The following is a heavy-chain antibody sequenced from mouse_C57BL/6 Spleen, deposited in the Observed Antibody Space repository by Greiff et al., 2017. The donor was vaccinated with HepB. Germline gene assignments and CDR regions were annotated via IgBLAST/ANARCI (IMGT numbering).Heavy chain of an antibody. CDR3: TIASHGYFDV. J-gene: IGHJ1*03. Sequence: EVKLMESGAELVRPGASVKLSCTASGFNIKDYYMHWVKQRPEQGLEWIGRIDPEDGDTEYAPKFQGKATMTADTSSNTAYLQLSSLTAEDTAVDYCTIASHGYFDVWGTGTTVTVSS. CDR1: GFNIKDYY. D-gene: IGHD6-1*01. CDR2: IDPEDGDT. V-gene: IGHV14-1*01.